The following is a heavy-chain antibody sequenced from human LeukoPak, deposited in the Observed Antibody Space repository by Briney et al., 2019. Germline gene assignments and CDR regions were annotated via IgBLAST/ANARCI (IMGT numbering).Heavy chain of an antibody. CDR1: RFTSNSYA. J-gene: IGHJ4*02. V-gene: IGHV3-23*01. D-gene: IGHD4-23*01. CDR3: AKRSDYGGDGNYFDY. Sequence: GGSLRLSCAASRFTSNSYAMSWVRQAPGKGREWVSGISSSGSSTYYADSVKGRFTISRDNSKDTLYLQMNSLRAEDTAVYYCAKRSDYGGDGNYFDYWGQGSPVTVSS. CDR2: ISSSGSST.